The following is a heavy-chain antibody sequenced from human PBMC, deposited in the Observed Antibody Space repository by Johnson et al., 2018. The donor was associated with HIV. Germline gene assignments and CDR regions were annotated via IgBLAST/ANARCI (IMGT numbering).Heavy chain of an antibody. D-gene: IGHD2-15*01. CDR2: ISGSGATT. V-gene: IGHV3-23*04. CDR3: AKAGQMVAATSAFDI. J-gene: IGHJ3*02. Sequence: VQLVESGGGVVRPGGSLRLSCAASGFTFDDYGMSWVRQAPGKGLEWVSAISGSGATTYYADSVKGRFTISRANSRNTLYLQMNSLRAEDTAVYYCAKAGQMVAATSAFDIWGQGTMVTVSS. CDR1: GFTFDDYG.